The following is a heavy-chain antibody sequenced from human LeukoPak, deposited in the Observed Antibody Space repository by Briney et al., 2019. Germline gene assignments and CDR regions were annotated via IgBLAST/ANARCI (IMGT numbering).Heavy chain of an antibody. J-gene: IGHJ4*02. CDR3: ASAGKQQLVDY. V-gene: IGHV3-21*01. CDR1: GFTFSSYS. CDR2: ISSSSSYI. Sequence: GGSLRLSCAASGFTFSSYSMNWVRQAPGKGLEWVSSISSSSSYIYYADSVEGRFTISRDNAKNSLYLQMNSLRAEDTAVYYCASAGKQQLVDYWGQGTLVTVSS. D-gene: IGHD6-13*01.